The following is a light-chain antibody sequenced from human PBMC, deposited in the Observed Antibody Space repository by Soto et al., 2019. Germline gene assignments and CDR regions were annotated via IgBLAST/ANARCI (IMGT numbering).Light chain of an antibody. Sequence: EVVMTQSPASLSASPGERVALSCRASQNIRSSLAWYQQIPGQAPRLLIYDASTRATAIPARFSGSWSGTEFTLTISSLQSEDFAVYSCQQYNNWPRTFGQGTKVDIK. CDR2: DAS. V-gene: IGKV3-15*01. J-gene: IGKJ1*01. CDR1: QNIRSS. CDR3: QQYNNWPRT.